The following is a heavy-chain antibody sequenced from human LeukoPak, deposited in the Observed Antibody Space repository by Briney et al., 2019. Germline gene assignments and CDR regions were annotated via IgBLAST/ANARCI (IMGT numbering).Heavy chain of an antibody. D-gene: IGHD3-22*01. J-gene: IGHJ4*02. CDR1: GFTFGTYW. Sequence: GGSLRLSCAASGFTFGTYWMSWVRQAPGKGLEWVANIKEDGSEKYYGDSVKGRFTISRDNAKNSLYLEMNSLRVEDTAVYYCARDSSGYQWGQGTLVTVSS. CDR2: IKEDGSEK. V-gene: IGHV3-7*01. CDR3: ARDSSGYQ.